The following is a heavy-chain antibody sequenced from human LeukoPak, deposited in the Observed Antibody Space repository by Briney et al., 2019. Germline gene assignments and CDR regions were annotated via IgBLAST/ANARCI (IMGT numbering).Heavy chain of an antibody. CDR2: VFGSGGSA. J-gene: IGHJ4*02. Sequence: PGGSLRLSCVASGFTFNNYAMYWVRQAPGKGLEWVSGVFGSGGSAHYADSVKGRFTISRDNSKNTVYLDMNSLRAEDTAIYYCGKTTAGYSSGQKPAWPVDYWGQGTLVTVSS. CDR3: GKTTAGYSSGQKPAWPVDY. V-gene: IGHV3-23*01. D-gene: IGHD2-15*01. CDR1: GFTFNNYA.